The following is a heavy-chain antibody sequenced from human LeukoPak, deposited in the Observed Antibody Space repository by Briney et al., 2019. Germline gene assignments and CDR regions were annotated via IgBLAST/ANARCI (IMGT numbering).Heavy chain of an antibody. CDR3: ATLAGYIYGVTSDF. CDR1: ADSISSFY. J-gene: IGHJ4*02. CDR2: IYYTGNT. V-gene: IGHV4-59*08. Sequence: PSETLSLTCTVSADSISSFYWSWIRQPPGKGLEWIGYIYYTGNTIYNPSLKSRVTISVDTSRNQFSLKLTSVTAADTAVYYCATLAGYIYGVTSDFWGQGTLVTVSS. D-gene: IGHD5-18*01.